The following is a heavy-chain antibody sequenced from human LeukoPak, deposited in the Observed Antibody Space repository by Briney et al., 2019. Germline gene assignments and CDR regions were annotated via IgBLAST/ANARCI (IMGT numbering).Heavy chain of an antibody. CDR2: INPNSGGT. D-gene: IGHD3-9*01. Sequence: ASVRVSCKASGYTFTGYYLHWVRQAPGQALEWMGWINPNSGGTNYARRFQGRVTMTRDTSISTAYMELSNLRSDDTAVYYCARRYDILTGYEVQWFDPWGQGTLVTVSS. CDR1: GYTFTGYY. V-gene: IGHV1-2*02. J-gene: IGHJ5*02. CDR3: ARRYDILTGYEVQWFDP.